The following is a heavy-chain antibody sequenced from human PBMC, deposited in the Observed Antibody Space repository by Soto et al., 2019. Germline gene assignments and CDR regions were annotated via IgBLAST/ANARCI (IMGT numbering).Heavy chain of an antibody. J-gene: IGHJ6*02. Sequence: SETLSLTCTVSGGSISSGGYYWSWIRQHPGKGLEWIGYVYYSGSTYYNPSLKSRVTISVDTSKNQFSLKLSPVTAADTAVYYCAREWGWVRYYDSSGYQPPGYYGMDVWGQGTTVTVSS. V-gene: IGHV4-31*03. CDR2: VYYSGST. D-gene: IGHD3-22*01. CDR1: GGSISSGGYY. CDR3: AREWGWVRYYDSSGYQPPGYYGMDV.